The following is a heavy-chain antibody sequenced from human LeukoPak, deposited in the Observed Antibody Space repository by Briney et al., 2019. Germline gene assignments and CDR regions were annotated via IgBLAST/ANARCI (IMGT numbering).Heavy chain of an antibody. V-gene: IGHV4-39*07. CDR3: ARSQWWSIY. D-gene: IGHD2-15*01. CDR1: GGSISSSSSYY. J-gene: IGHJ4*02. Sequence: PSETLSLTRTVSGGSISSSSSYYWGWIRQPPGKGLEWIGSIYYNGNTYYNPSLKSRVTISVDTSKNQFSLKLTSVTAADTAVYYCARSQWWSIYWGQGTLVTVSS. CDR2: IYYNGNT.